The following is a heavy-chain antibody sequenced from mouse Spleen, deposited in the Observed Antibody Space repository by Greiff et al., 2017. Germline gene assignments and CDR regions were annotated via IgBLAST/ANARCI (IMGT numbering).Heavy chain of an antibody. CDR3: AKKTYGKYDAMDY. Sequence: VQLQQSGPGLVQPSQSLSITCTVSGFSLTSYGVHWVRQSPGKGLEWLGVICRGGSTDYNAAFMSRLIITKDNSKSQVFFKKNSLQEEDTDIYYCAKKTYGKYDAMDYWGQGTSVTVSS. J-gene: IGHJ4*01. D-gene: IGHD2-10*02. CDR2: ICRGGST. CDR1: GFSLTSYG. V-gene: IGHV2-5*01.